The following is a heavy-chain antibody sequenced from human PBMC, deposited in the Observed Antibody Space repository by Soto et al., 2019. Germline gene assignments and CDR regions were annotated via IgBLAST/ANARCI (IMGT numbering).Heavy chain of an antibody. J-gene: IGHJ5*02. D-gene: IGHD2-15*01. CDR2: IYYRGNA. V-gene: IGHV4-39*07. Sequence: SETLSLTYSVSDDSINSHKYCWGWIRQPPGKGLEWIGSIYYRGNAYYNPSLQGQVTISADKSISTAYLQWSSLKASDTAMYYCARHGCSGGSCYSSWFDPWGQGTLVTVSS. CDR3: ARHGCSGGSCYSSWFDP. CDR1: DDSINSHKYC.